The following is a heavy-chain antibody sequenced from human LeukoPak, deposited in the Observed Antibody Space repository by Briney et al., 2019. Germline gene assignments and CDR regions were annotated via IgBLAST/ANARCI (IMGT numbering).Heavy chain of an antibody. CDR1: GGSFSGYY. V-gene: IGHV4-34*01. J-gene: IGHJ4*02. Sequence: SETLSLTCAVYGGSFSGYYWSWIRQPPGKGLEWIGEINHSGSTNYNPSLKSRVTISVDTSKNQFSLKLSSVTAADTAVYYCARGLGAVPFDYWGQGTLVTVSS. CDR2: INHSGST. D-gene: IGHD1-26*01. CDR3: ARGLGAVPFDY.